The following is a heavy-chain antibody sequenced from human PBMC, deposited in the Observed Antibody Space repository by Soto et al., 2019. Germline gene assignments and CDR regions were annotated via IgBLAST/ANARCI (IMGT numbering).Heavy chain of an antibody. D-gene: IGHD3-3*01. Sequence: ASVKVSCKASGYTFTSYAMHWVRQAPGQRLEWMGWINAGNGNTKYSQKFQGRVTITRDTSASTAYMELSSLRSEDTAVYYCARASWAIFGVVMPLSLVHWGQGTLVTVSS. V-gene: IGHV1-3*01. CDR2: INAGNGNT. CDR3: ARASWAIFGVVMPLSLVH. CDR1: GYTFTSYA. J-gene: IGHJ4*02.